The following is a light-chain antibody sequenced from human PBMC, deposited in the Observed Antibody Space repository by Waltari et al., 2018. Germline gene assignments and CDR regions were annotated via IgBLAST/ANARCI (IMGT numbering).Light chain of an antibody. V-gene: IGKV1-39*01. Sequence: DIQMTQSPSSLSASVGARVTISCRASQTIRIYFNWFQQKPGKAPKLLIYAASSLQSGVPSRFSGSGSGTDFTLTISSLQPEDFATYYCQHSYSTPPFTFGPGTKVDIK. J-gene: IGKJ3*01. CDR3: QHSYSTPPFT. CDR1: QTIRIY. CDR2: AAS.